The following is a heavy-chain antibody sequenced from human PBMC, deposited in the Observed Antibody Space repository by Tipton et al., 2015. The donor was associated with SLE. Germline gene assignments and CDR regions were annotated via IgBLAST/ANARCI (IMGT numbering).Heavy chain of an antibody. Sequence: TLSLTCTVSGGSGNSITSHYWSWIRQPPGKGLEWIATISHSGNAFYNPSLKSRVSISVDTSRDEVSLRLDSVTAADTALYFCVRDGGVGTTPFNYWGQGTQVTVSS. D-gene: IGHD1-1*01. CDR2: ISHSGNA. CDR1: GGSGNSITSHY. V-gene: IGHV4-39*07. CDR3: VRDGGVGTTPFNY. J-gene: IGHJ4*02.